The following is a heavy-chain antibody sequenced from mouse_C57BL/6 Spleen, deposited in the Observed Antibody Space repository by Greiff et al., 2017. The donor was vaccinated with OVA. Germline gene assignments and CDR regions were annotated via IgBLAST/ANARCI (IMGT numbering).Heavy chain of an antibody. CDR2: INPSTGGT. CDR1: GYSFTGYY. V-gene: IGHV1-42*01. CDR3: ARWHYYGSRKEYYFDY. J-gene: IGHJ2*01. D-gene: IGHD1-1*01. Sequence: EVQVVESGPELVKPGASVKISCKASGYSFTGYYMNWVKQSPEKSLEWIGDINPSTGGTTYTQKFKAKATLTVDKSSSTAYMQLKSLTSEDTAVYYGARWHYYGSRKEYYFDYWGQGTTLTVSS.